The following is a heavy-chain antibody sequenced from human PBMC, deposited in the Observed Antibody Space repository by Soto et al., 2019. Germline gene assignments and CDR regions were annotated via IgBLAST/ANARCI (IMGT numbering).Heavy chain of an antibody. V-gene: IGHV4-30-2*01. Sequence: QLQLQESGSGLVKPSQTLSLTCAVSGGSISSGGYSWSWIRQPPGKGLEWIGYMYHSGSTYYNPYLRSRVTISVDRSKKQFSLKLSSVTAADTAVYYCARGMTTVTTLDYWGQGTLVTVSP. J-gene: IGHJ4*02. CDR2: MYHSGST. CDR1: GGSISSGGYS. CDR3: ARGMTTVTTLDY. D-gene: IGHD4-4*01.